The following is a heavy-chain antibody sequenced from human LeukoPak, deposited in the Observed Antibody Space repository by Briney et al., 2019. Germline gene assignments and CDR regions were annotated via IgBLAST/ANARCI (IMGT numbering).Heavy chain of an antibody. CDR3: AKLRGGLVIDFRPQFDY. Sequence: PGGSLRLSCAASGFTFSSYAMSWVRQAPGKGLEWVSAISGSGGSTYYADSVKGRFTISRDNSKNTLYLQMNSLRAEDTAVYYCAKLRGGLVIDFRPQFDYWGQGTLVTVSS. D-gene: IGHD3/OR15-3a*01. V-gene: IGHV3-23*01. J-gene: IGHJ4*02. CDR2: ISGSGGST. CDR1: GFTFSSYA.